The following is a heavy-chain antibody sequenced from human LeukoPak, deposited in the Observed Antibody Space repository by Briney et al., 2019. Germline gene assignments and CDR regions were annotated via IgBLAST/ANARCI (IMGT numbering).Heavy chain of an antibody. CDR3: AKYGNSGWVIDN. CDR2: IYYTGGT. CDR1: GGSIASNY. D-gene: IGHD6-19*01. Sequence: PSETLSLTCTVSGGSIASNYWTWIRQPPGKGLEYIGYIYYTGGTNYNPSLKSRVTISVDTSKNQFSLKLTSVTAADTAVYFCAKYGNSGWVIDNWGPGTLVTVSS. V-gene: IGHV4-59*08. J-gene: IGHJ4*02.